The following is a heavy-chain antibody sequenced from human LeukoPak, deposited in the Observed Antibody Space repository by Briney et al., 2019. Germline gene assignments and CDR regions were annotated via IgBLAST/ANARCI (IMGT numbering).Heavy chain of an antibody. CDR1: GFTFGDYG. Sequence: GGSLRLSCTASGFTFGDYGMSWIRQAPGKGLEWLAFIRSKPYGGTTEYAASVKGRFTISRDDSKNTLYLQMNSLKTEDTAVYYCTTELRYDYVWGSYRSSFDYWGQGTLVTVSS. CDR3: TTELRYDYVWGSYRSSFDY. CDR2: IRSKPYGGTT. V-gene: IGHV3-49*03. J-gene: IGHJ4*02. D-gene: IGHD3-16*02.